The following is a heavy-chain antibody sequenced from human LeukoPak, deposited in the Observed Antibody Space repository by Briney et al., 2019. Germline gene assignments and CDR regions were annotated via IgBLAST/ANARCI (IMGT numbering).Heavy chain of an antibody. Sequence: ASVKVSCKASGYTFTGYYMHWVRQAPGQGLEWMGWINPNSRGTSYAQKFQGRVTVTRDTSISTAYMELSRLRSDDTAVYYCARESHDAFDTWGQGTMVTVSP. CDR2: INPNSRGT. CDR3: ARESHDAFDT. CDR1: GYTFTGYY. V-gene: IGHV1-2*02. J-gene: IGHJ3*02.